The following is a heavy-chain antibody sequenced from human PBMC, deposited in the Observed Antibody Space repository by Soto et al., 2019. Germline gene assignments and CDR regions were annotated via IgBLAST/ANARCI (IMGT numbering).Heavy chain of an antibody. CDR2: VSGSGGST. J-gene: IGHJ4*02. V-gene: IGHV3-23*01. CDR1: GFTFSYA. D-gene: IGHD3-22*01. CDR3: AKDSDFYDSSLYFDF. Sequence: EVHLLESGGGLVQPGGSLRLSCAASGFTFSYAMSWVRRAPGKGLEWVSAVSGSGGSTYYADSVKGRFTISRDNSKNTLSLQMNSMSSEDTAVYYCAKDSDFYDSSLYFDFWGQGTLVTVSS.